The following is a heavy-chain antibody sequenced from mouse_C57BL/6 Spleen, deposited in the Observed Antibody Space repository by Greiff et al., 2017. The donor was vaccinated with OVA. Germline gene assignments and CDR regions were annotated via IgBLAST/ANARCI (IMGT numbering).Heavy chain of an antibody. J-gene: IGHJ4*01. CDR2: INPYNGGT. CDR1: GYTFTDYY. D-gene: IGHD3-2*02. V-gene: IGHV1-19*01. Sequence: EVQLQQSGPVLVKPGASVKMSCKASGYTFTDYYMNWVKQSHGKSLEWIGVINPYNGGTSYNQKFKGKATLTVDKSSSTAYMELNSLTSEDSAVYYCARSSQLRLGAMDYWGQGTSVTVSS. CDR3: ARSSQLRLGAMDY.